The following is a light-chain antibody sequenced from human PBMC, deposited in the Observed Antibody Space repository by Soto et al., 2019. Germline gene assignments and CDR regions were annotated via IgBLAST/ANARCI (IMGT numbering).Light chain of an antibody. CDR2: DNN. CDR3: GTWDSSLSAGV. V-gene: IGLV1-51*01. J-gene: IGLJ2*01. Sequence: QSVLTQPPSVSAAPGQKVTISCSGISSNIGNNYVSWYQQLPGTAPKLLIYDNNKRPSGIPDRFSGSKSGTSATLGITGLQTGDEADYYCGTWDSSLSAGVFGGATKLTVL. CDR1: SSNIGNNY.